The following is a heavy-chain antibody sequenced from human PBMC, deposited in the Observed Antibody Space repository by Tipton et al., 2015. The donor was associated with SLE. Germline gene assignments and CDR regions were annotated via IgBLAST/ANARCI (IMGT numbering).Heavy chain of an antibody. CDR3: AKDYNHDNADYN. CDR2: TSHSGRS. CDR1: GASFSDYF. V-gene: IGHV4-34*01. Sequence: TLSLTCAVSGASFSDYFWTWIRQAPGKGLEWIGETSHSGRSIYNPSLKSRVTASLDTSKMHFSLRLTSVTAADTAVYYCAKDYNHDNADYNWGQGTLVIVSS. J-gene: IGHJ4*02. D-gene: IGHD4-17*01.